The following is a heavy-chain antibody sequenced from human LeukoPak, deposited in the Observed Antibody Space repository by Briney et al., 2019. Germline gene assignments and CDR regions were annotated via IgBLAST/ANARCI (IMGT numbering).Heavy chain of an antibody. D-gene: IGHD2-2*02. Sequence: GGSLRLSCAASGLTLSSYSMSWVRQAPGKGLEWVSSITSTSDYIYYADSVKGRFTISRDNARNSLYLQMNSLRPEDTAVYYCAKDGPDHCSSTSCYTGWYFDYWGQGTLVTVSS. CDR2: ITSTSDYI. V-gene: IGHV3-21*06. CDR3: AKDGPDHCSSTSCYTGWYFDY. J-gene: IGHJ4*02. CDR1: GLTLSSYS.